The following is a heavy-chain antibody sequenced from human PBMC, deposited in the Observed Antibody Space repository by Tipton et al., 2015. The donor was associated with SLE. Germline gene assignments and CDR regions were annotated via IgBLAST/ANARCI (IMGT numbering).Heavy chain of an antibody. J-gene: IGHJ4*02. CDR1: GYSISSGYY. CDR2: IYHSGST. D-gene: IGHD1-26*01. CDR3: ARLEWELRYFDY. V-gene: IGHV4-38-2*01. Sequence: TLSLTCAVSGYSISSGYYWGWIRQPPGKGLEWIGSIYHSGSTYYNPSLKSRVTISVDTSKNQFSLKLSSVTAADTAVYYCARLEWELRYFDYWGQGTPVTVSS.